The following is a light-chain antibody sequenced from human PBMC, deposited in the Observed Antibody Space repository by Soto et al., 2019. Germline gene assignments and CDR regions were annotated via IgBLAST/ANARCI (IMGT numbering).Light chain of an antibody. J-gene: IGKJ2*01. CDR3: QQYNSYSPYT. Sequence: DIQMTQSPSTPSASVGDRVTITCRASQSISSWLAWYQQKPGRAPKLLIYDASNLESGVPSRFSGSGSGTEFTLTISSLQPDDFATYYCQQYNSYSPYTFGQGTKVDIK. CDR2: DAS. CDR1: QSISSW. V-gene: IGKV1-5*01.